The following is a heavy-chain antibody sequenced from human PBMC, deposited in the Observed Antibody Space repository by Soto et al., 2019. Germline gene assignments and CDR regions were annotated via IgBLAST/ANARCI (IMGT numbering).Heavy chain of an antibody. D-gene: IGHD4-17*01. V-gene: IGHV4-34*01. CDR1: GGSFSGYY. CDR2: INHSGST. J-gene: IGHJ4*02. CDR3: ARSLYDDYGDYIALFY. Sequence: SETLSLTCAVYGGSFSGYYWSWIRQPPGKGLEWIGEINHSGSTNYNPSLKSRVTISVDTSKNQFSLKLSSVTAADTAVYYCARSLYDDYGDYIALFYWGQGTLVTVSS.